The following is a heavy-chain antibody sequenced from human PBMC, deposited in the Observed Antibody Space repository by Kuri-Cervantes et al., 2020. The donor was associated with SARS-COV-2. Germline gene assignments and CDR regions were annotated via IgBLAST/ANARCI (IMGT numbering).Heavy chain of an antibody. D-gene: IGHD3-10*01. CDR1: EYTFTGYY. CDR2: INPNSGGT. Sequence: ASVKVSCKASEYTFTGYYMHWVRQAPGQGLEWMGWINPNSGGTNYAQKFQGWVTMTRDTSISTAYMELSRLRSDDTAVYYCARASVRGIIITYHSYGMDVWGQGTTVTVSS. V-gene: IGHV1-2*04. CDR3: ARASVRGIIITYHSYGMDV. J-gene: IGHJ6*02.